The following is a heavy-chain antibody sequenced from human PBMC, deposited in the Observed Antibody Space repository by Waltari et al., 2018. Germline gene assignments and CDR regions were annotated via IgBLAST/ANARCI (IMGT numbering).Heavy chain of an antibody. CDR2: FDPEDGET. Sequence: QVQPVQSGPEVQTPGASVKVSCKVSGYTRTEFTKHWVRQAPGKGLEWMGGFDPEDGETIYAQKFQGRVTMTEDTSTDTAYMELSSLRSEDTAVYYCATESTVTKDFDYWGQGTLVTVSS. D-gene: IGHD4-4*01. J-gene: IGHJ4*02. V-gene: IGHV1-24*01. CDR3: ATESTVTKDFDY. CDR1: GYTRTEFT.